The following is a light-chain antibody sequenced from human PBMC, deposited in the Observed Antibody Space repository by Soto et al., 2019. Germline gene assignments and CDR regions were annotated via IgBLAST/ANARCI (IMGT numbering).Light chain of an antibody. V-gene: IGLV1-47*01. CDR2: RND. Sequence: QSILTQPPSASVAPGQRVSISCSGSNSHIAKHNVYWYQQLPGTAPKLLIFRNDQRPSGVPDRFSGSKSGSSASLAISGLRSEDEAVYYCASWDDRSATLVFGGGTKLTVL. CDR3: ASWDDRSATLV. J-gene: IGLJ2*01. CDR1: NSHIAKHN.